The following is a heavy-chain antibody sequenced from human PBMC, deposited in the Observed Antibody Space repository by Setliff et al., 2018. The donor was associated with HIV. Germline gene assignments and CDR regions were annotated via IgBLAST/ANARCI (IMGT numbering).Heavy chain of an antibody. CDR1: GGSFSDYY. CDR2: TNHGGST. V-gene: IGHV4-34*01. J-gene: IGHJ4*02. CDR3: ARGLDVWGTYRYRNYFDY. D-gene: IGHD3-16*02. Sequence: ETLSLTCAVYGGSFSDYYWSWIRQSPGRGLEWIGETNHGGSTIYNPSLKSRVTISIDTSKNQFSLNLTSVTAADTAIYYCARGLDVWGTYRYRNYFDYWGQGTLVTVSS.